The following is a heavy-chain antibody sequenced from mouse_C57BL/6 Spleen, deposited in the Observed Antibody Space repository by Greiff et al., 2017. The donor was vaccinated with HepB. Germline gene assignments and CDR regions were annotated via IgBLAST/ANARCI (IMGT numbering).Heavy chain of an antibody. D-gene: IGHD1-1*01. CDR2: ISYDGSN. Sequence: EVKLQESGPGLVKPSQSLSLTCSVTGYSITSGYYWNWIRQFPGNKLEWMGYISYDGSNNYNPSLKNRISITRDTSKNQFFLKLNSVTTEDTATYYCARLYYGSSLYYAMDYWGQGTSVTVSS. CDR1: GYSITSGYY. J-gene: IGHJ4*01. CDR3: ARLYYGSSLYYAMDY. V-gene: IGHV3-6*01.